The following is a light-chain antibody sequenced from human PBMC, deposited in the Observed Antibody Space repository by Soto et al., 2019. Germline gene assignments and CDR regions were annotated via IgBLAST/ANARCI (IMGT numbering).Light chain of an antibody. V-gene: IGLV2-14*01. CDR2: DVS. Sequence: QSVLTQPASVSGSPGQSITISCTGTSSDIGGYNYVSWYQQHPGRAPKLMIYDVSNRPSGVSDRFSGSKSGNTASLTISGLQAEDEADYYCSSYTDSSTYVVFGGGTKLTVL. CDR1: SSDIGGYNY. CDR3: SSYTDSSTYVV. J-gene: IGLJ2*01.